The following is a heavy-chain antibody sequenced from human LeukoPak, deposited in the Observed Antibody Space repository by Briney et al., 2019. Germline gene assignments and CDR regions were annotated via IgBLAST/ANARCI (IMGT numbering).Heavy chain of an antibody. CDR2: IKKDGSDK. CDR3: ARDFEFGDENDC. D-gene: IGHD4-17*01. J-gene: IGHJ4*02. Sequence: PGGSLRLSGAASGFTFSSYWMSWVRQAPGRGLEWVANIKKDGSDKFYVDSVKGRFTISRDNGKDSLYLQMNSLRVEDTAVYYCARDFEFGDENDCWGQGALVTVSS. CDR1: GFTFSSYW. V-gene: IGHV3-7*03.